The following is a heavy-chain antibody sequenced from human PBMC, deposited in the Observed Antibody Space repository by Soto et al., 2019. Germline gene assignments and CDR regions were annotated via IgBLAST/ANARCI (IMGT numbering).Heavy chain of an antibody. CDR2: IIPIFGTA. J-gene: IGHJ4*02. CDR3: ARDPRGGYSYGFDY. D-gene: IGHD5-18*01. V-gene: IGHV1-69*12. Sequence: QVQLVQSGAEVKKPGSSVKVSCKASGGTFSSYAISWVRQAPGQGLEWMGGIIPIFGTANYAQKFQGRVTITADESTSTAYRERSSLRSEDTAVYYCARDPRGGYSYGFDYWGQGTLVTVSS. CDR1: GGTFSSYA.